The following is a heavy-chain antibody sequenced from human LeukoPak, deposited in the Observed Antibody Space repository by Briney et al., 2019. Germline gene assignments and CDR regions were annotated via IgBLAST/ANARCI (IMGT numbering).Heavy chain of an antibody. CDR3: ARDPWDYYDSSGGDY. V-gene: IGHV1-69*01. Sequence: GASVKVSCKASGGTFSSYAISWVRQAPGQGLEWMGGIIPIFGTANYAQKFQGRVTITADESTSTAYMELSSLRSEDTAVYYCARDPWDYYDSSGGDYWGQGTLVTVSS. CDR1: GGTFSSYA. J-gene: IGHJ4*02. D-gene: IGHD3-22*01. CDR2: IIPIFGTA.